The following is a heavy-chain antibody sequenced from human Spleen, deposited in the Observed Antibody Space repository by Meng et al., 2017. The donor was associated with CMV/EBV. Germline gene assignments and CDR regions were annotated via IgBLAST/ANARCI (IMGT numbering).Heavy chain of an antibody. CDR3: AKDFLLHDSSLSFDY. D-gene: IGHD2-15*01. CDR1: GFTFSSYA. CDR2: LSGSGVST. J-gene: IGHJ4*02. V-gene: IGHV3-23*01. Sequence: GESLKISCAASGFTFSSYAMSWVRQAPGKGLEWVSTLSGSGVSTYYADSVRGRFTISRDNSKNTLYLQMNSLRAEDTAVYYCAKDFLLHDSSLSFDYWGQGTLVTVSS.